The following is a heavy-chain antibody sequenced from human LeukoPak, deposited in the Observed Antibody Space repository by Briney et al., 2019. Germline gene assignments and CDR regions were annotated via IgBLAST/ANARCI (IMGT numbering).Heavy chain of an antibody. CDR1: GFTVSGSF. CDR2: IYGGGST. J-gene: IGHJ4*02. CDR3: ARDKEGMNDY. Sequence: GGSLRLSCAASGFTVSGSFMSWVRQAPGKGLEWVSVIYGGGSTFYADSVKGRFTIPRDNSKNTLYLQMNSLRAEDTAVYYCARDKEGMNDYWGQGTLVTVSS. V-gene: IGHV3-53*01.